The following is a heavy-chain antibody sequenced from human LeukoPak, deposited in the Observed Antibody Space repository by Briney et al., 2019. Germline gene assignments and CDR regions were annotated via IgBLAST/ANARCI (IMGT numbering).Heavy chain of an antibody. J-gene: IGHJ3*02. CDR1: GGTISSYA. D-gene: IGHD4-17*01. Sequence: GASVKVSCKASGGTISSYAISWVRQAPGQGLEWMGWIIPIFGKTNYAQKFQGRVTMTTDESTSTAYMELRSLRSEDTAVYYCARVSGGVYGDYPSGHDIWGQGTMVTVSS. CDR3: ARVSGGVYGDYPSGHDI. V-gene: IGHV1-69*05. CDR2: IIPIFGKT.